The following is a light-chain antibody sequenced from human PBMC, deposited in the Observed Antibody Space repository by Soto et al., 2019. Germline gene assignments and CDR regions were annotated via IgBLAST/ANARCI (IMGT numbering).Light chain of an antibody. CDR1: QSVTGSY. CDR2: GAS. Sequence: EIVLTQSPGTLSLSPGEGATLSCGASQSVTGSYLAWYQQKPGQAPRLLIYGASTRATGIPDRFSGSGSGTDFTLTISRPEPEDFAVYCCQQYGSSPPTFGQGTKV. J-gene: IGKJ1*01. CDR3: QQYGSSPPT. V-gene: IGKV3-20*01.